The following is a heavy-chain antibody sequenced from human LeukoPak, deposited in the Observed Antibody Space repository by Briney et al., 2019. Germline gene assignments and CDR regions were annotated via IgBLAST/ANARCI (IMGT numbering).Heavy chain of an antibody. CDR1: GGSISSSNW. V-gene: IGHV4-4*02. D-gene: IGHD3-10*01. Sequence: SETLSLTCAVPGGSISSSNWWSWVRQPPGKGLDWIGEIYHSGSTNYNPSLKSRVTISVDKSKNQFSLKVSSVTAADTAVYYCARIPLVWSSPKGAFDIWGQGTMVTVSS. J-gene: IGHJ3*02. CDR3: ARIPLVWSSPKGAFDI. CDR2: IYHSGST.